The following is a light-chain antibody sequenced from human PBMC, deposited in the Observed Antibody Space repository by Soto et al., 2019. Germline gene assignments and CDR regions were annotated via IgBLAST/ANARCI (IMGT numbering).Light chain of an antibody. CDR2: GAS. J-gene: IGKJ4*01. V-gene: IGKV3D-15*01. CDR1: QSVSSN. CDR3: QQYHNWVT. Sequence: EIVMTQSPGTLSVSPGERATLSCGASQSVSSNLAWYQQKPGQAPRLLIYGASTRATGIPARFSGSGSGTDFTLTISSLQSEDFAVYYCQQYHNWVTFGGGTKVDIK.